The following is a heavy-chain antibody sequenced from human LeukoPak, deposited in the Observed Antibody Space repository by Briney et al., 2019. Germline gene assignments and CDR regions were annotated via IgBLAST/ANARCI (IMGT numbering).Heavy chain of an antibody. J-gene: IGHJ3*02. CDR1: GFTFSSYS. Sequence: PGGSLRLSCAASGFTFSSYSMNWVRQAPGKGLEWVSSISSSSSYIYYPDSVKGRFTISRDNAKNSLYLQMNSLRAEDTAVYYCARATRYNWNTVRGGMNAFDIWGQGTMVTVSS. V-gene: IGHV3-21*01. CDR3: ARATRYNWNTVRGGMNAFDI. D-gene: IGHD1/OR15-1a*01. CDR2: ISSSSSYI.